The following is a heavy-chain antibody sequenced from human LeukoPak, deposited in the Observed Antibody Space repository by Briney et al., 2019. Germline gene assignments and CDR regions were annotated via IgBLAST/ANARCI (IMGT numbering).Heavy chain of an antibody. CDR2: IYYSGST. V-gene: IGHV4-59*08. Sequence: SETLSLTCTVSGGSISSDYWSWIRQPPGKGLEWIGYIYYSGSTKYNPSLKSRVTISVDTSKNQFSLKLSSVTAADTAVYYCARHARDWLFDYWGQGNLVTVSS. CDR1: GGSISSDY. CDR3: ARHARDWLFDY. D-gene: IGHD3-9*01. J-gene: IGHJ4*02.